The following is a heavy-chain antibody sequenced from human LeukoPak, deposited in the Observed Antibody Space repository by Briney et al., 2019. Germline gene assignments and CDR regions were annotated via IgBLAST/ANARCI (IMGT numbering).Heavy chain of an antibody. CDR1: GGSISSSSYY. CDR3: ARQTGSGLFILP. V-gene: IGHV4-39*01. J-gene: IGHJ4*02. D-gene: IGHD3/OR15-3a*01. CDR2: IYYTGNT. Sequence: SETLSLTCTVSGGSISSSSYYWAWIRQPPGMELEWIGSIYYTGNTYYNASLKSQVSISIDTSKNQFSLKLTSVTAADTAVYYCARQTGSGLFILPGGQGTLVTVSS.